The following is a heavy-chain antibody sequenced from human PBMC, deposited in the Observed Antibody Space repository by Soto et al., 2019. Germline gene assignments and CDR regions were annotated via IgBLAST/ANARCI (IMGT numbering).Heavy chain of an antibody. V-gene: IGHV3-66*01. J-gene: IGHJ4*02. CDR3: ARVTTLAFDY. CDR2: IYSDGRT. Sequence: GGSLRLSCAGPGFTVSTNYMSWVRQAPGKGLEWVSVIYSDGRTYYADSVKGRFTISRDNSKNTLYLQMNSLRAEDTAVYYCARVTTLAFDYWGQGTLVTVS. CDR1: GFTVSTNY. D-gene: IGHD3-22*01.